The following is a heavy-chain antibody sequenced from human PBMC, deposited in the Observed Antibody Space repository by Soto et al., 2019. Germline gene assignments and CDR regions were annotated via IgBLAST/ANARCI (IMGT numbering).Heavy chain of an antibody. D-gene: IGHD4-4*01. J-gene: IGHJ6*03. CDR2: ISDSGADK. CDR3: ARPIYSNYFGGGYYYMDV. CDR1: GFTTNKHA. V-gene: IGHV3-23*01. Sequence: GGSLRLSCAVSGFTTNKHAMSWVRQAPEKGLEWVAGISDSGADKFYAESVRGRFSISRDEGRNSLYLQMSSLRPDDTAIYYCARPIYSNYFGGGYYYMDVWGKGTTVTVLL.